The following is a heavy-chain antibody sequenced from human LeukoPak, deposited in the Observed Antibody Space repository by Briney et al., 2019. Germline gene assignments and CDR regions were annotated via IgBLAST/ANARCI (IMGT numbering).Heavy chain of an antibody. CDR2: IYYSAST. CDR1: GGSLSSYY. CDR3: ARAGYSFYYYYGMDV. V-gene: IGHV4-59*01. D-gene: IGHD5-18*01. Sequence: SETLSLTCTVSGGSLSSYYWSWIRQPPGEGLEWIGYIYYSASTHYNPSLKSRVTISVDTSKNQFSLKLSSVTAADTAVYYCARAGYSFYYYYGMDVWGQGTTVTVSS. J-gene: IGHJ6*02.